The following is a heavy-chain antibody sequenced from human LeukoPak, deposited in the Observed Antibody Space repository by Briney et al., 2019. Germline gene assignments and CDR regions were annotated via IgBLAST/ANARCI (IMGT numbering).Heavy chain of an antibody. Sequence: PGESLRISCKGSGYSFTSYCISWVRQMPGKGLEWMGRIDPSDSYTNYSPSFQGHVTISADKSISTAYLQWSSLKASDTAMYYCVRPIVATINSLDLWGQGTLVTVSS. D-gene: IGHD5-12*01. CDR3: VRPIVATINSLDL. V-gene: IGHV5-10-1*01. J-gene: IGHJ5*02. CDR2: IDPSDSYT. CDR1: GYSFTSYC.